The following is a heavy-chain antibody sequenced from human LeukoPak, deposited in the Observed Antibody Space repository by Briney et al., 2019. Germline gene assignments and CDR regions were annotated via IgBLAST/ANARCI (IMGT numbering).Heavy chain of an antibody. J-gene: IGHJ4*02. Sequence: GESLKISCQGSGYTFSSYWIGWVRQMPGKGLEWMGIIYPGDSDTRYSPSFQGQVTISADKSIRTAYLQWSSLKASDTAIYYCARRAYGSGSSPYYFDYWGQGTLVTVSP. CDR2: IYPGDSDT. D-gene: IGHD3-10*01. CDR3: ARRAYGSGSSPYYFDY. CDR1: GYTFSSYW. V-gene: IGHV5-51*01.